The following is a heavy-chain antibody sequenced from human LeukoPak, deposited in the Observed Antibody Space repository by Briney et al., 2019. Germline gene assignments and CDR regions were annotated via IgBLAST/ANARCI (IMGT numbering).Heavy chain of an antibody. J-gene: IGHJ4*02. CDR2: IWYDGSNK. Sequence: GGSLRLSCAASGCTFSSYGMHWLRQAPGKGLEWVAVIWYDGSNKFYADSVKGRFTISRDNSKNTLYLQMNSLRAEDTAVYYCARETTTLDYWGQGTLVTVSS. D-gene: IGHD1-26*01. CDR1: GCTFSSYG. V-gene: IGHV3-33*01. CDR3: ARETTTLDY.